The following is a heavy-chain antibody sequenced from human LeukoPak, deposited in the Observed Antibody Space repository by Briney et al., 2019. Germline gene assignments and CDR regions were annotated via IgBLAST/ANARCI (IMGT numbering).Heavy chain of an antibody. J-gene: IGHJ4*02. D-gene: IGHD3-3*02. CDR3: ARRKHYTIEN. CDR1: GDSISSSGYY. V-gene: IGHV4-39*01. CDR2: IYYSGRT. Sequence: SETLSLTCTVSGDSISSSGYYWGWIRQPPGKGLEWIASIYYSGRTYYNPSLKSRITISVDSSKNQFSLRLSSVTAADTAVYYCARRKHYTIENWGQGTLVTVSS.